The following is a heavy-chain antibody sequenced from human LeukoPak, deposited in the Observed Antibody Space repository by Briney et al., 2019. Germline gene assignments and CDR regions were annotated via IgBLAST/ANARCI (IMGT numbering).Heavy chain of an antibody. Sequence: GGSLRLSCAVSGFTVSSNYMSWVRQAPGKGLEWVPVVYSGGTTYYADSVKGRFTISRDNSKNTLYLQMNSLRAEDTALYYCARDDGSGGPFDYWGQGTLVTVSS. V-gene: IGHV3-66*01. D-gene: IGHD3-10*01. CDR1: GFTVSSNY. J-gene: IGHJ4*02. CDR3: ARDDGSGGPFDY. CDR2: VYSGGTT.